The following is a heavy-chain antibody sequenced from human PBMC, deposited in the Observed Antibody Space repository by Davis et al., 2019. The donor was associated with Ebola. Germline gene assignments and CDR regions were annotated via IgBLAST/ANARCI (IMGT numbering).Heavy chain of an antibody. J-gene: IGHJ4*02. CDR3: VRGWLRGPFDY. D-gene: IGHD5-12*01. CDR1: GDSVSISSGG. V-gene: IGHV6-1*01. Sequence: PSETLSLTCAVSGDSVSISSGGYNWIRQSPSRGLEWLGRTYYNSKWYNDYAVYLKSRININPDTSRNQFSLQLNSVTPEDTAVYYCVRGWLRGPFDYWGQGTLVTVSS. CDR2: TYYNSKWYN.